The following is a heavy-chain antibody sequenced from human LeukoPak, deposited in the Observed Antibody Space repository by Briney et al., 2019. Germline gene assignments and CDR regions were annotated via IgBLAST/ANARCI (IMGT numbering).Heavy chain of an antibody. CDR1: GFMFSNYG. D-gene: IGHD5-18*01. CDR2: IWYDGSKK. Sequence: RSGGSLRLSCAASGFMFSNYGMLWVRQAPGKGLEWVAVIWYDGSKKYYADPVKGRFTISRDDSKNTVYLQMNSLRVEDTAVYYCASWIQLRRGYFDYWGQGTLVTVSS. V-gene: IGHV3-33*01. CDR3: ASWIQLRRGYFDY. J-gene: IGHJ4*02.